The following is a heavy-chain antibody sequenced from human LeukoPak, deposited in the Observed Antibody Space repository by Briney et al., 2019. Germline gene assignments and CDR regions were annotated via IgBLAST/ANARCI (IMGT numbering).Heavy chain of an antibody. Sequence: GRSLRLSCAASGFTFSSYGMHWVRQAPGKGLEWVAVIWYDGSNKYYADSVKGRFTISRDNSKNTLYLQMNSLRAEDTAVYYCARGYYEIYHMDVWGKGTTVTVSS. CDR3: ARGYYEIYHMDV. V-gene: IGHV3-33*01. D-gene: IGHD3-22*01. CDR2: IWYDGSNK. CDR1: GFTFSSYG. J-gene: IGHJ6*03.